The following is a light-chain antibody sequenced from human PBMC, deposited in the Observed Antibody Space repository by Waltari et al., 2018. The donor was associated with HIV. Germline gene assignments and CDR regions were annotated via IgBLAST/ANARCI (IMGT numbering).Light chain of an antibody. CDR3: QQYGSSPLIT. CDR1: QSLSSTY. Sequence: EIVLTQSPGTLSLSPGERATLSCRASQSLSSTYLAWYHQKPGQAPRLHLYGASRRATGIPDRFSGSGSGTDFTLTISRLEPEDFAVYYCQQYGSSPLITFGQGTRLEIK. CDR2: GAS. J-gene: IGKJ5*01. V-gene: IGKV3-20*01.